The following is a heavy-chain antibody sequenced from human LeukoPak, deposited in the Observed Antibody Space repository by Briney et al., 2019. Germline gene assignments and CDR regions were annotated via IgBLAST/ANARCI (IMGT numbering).Heavy chain of an antibody. CDR3: AQDFYDSSGYYYSGY. CDR1: GFTFSSYG. Sequence: PGGSLRLSCAASGFTFSSYGMHWVRQAPGEGLDWVALISFDGSNKYYADSVKGRFTISRDNSKNMLYLQMNSLRAEDTAVYYCAQDFYDSSGYYYSGYWGQGTLVTVSS. CDR2: ISFDGSNK. J-gene: IGHJ4*02. D-gene: IGHD3-22*01. V-gene: IGHV3-30*18.